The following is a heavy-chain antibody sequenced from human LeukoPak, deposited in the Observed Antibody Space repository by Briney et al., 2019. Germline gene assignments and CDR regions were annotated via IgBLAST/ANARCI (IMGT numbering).Heavy chain of an antibody. CDR1: GDSISSYY. CDR2: SYHTGST. Sequence: KPSETLSLTCTVSGDSISSYYWSWIRQPPGKGLERIGYSYHTGSTNYNPSLKSRVTISVDKSKNQFSLKLSSVTAGDTAVYYCATGYSSTWYYFDYWGQGTLVTVSS. J-gene: IGHJ4*02. CDR3: ATGYSSTWYYFDY. V-gene: IGHV4-59*01. D-gene: IGHD6-13*01.